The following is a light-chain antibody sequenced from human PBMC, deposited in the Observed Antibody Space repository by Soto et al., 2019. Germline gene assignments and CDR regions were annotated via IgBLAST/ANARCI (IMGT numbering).Light chain of an antibody. V-gene: IGKV1-5*03. J-gene: IGKJ4*01. CDR3: QQYNTYPLT. CDR1: QSIVSW. CDR2: KAS. Sequence: DIQMTQSPSTLSASVGDRVTITCRASQSIVSWLAWYQQKPGKAPNLLIYKASTLQSGVPSRFSGSGSGTEFTLTISSLQPDDFAAYYCQQYNTYPLTFGGGTKVEIK.